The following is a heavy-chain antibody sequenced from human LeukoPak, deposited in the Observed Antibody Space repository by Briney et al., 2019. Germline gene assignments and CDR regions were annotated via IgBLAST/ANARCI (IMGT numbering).Heavy chain of an antibody. V-gene: IGHV1-24*01. CDR1: GYTLTELS. Sequence: GASVKVSCKVSGYTLTELSMHWVRQAPGKGLEWMGGFDPEDGETIYAQKFQGRVTMTEDTSTDTAYMELSSLRSEDTAVYYCATVIRFLEWLPFDYWGQGTLVTVSS. J-gene: IGHJ4*02. CDR2: FDPEDGET. CDR3: ATVIRFLEWLPFDY. D-gene: IGHD3-3*01.